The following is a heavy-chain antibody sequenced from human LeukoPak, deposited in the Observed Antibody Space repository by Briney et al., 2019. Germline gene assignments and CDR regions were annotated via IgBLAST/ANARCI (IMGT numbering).Heavy chain of an antibody. CDR3: ARDVFTMIVVGWYFDL. CDR1: GFTFSSYG. Sequence: GGSLRLSCAASGFTFSSYGMHWVRQAPGEGLEWVAVIWYDGSNKYYADSVKGRFTISRDNSKNTLYLQMNSLRAEDTAVYYCARDVFTMIVVGWYFDLWGRGTLVTVSS. CDR2: IWYDGSNK. V-gene: IGHV3-33*01. D-gene: IGHD3-22*01. J-gene: IGHJ2*01.